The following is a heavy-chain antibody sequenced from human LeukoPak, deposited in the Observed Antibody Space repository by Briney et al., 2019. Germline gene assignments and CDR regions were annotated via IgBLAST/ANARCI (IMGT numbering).Heavy chain of an antibody. Sequence: TPSGTLSLTCAVSGGSISSSNWWSWVRQPPGKGLEWIGEIYHSGSTNYTPSLKSRVTIDVDTSKKQFSLRLSSVTAADTAIYYCARQEDFGTYYYYYGVDVWGQGTTVTVSS. CDR2: IYHSGST. D-gene: IGHD3/OR15-3a*01. V-gene: IGHV4-4*02. J-gene: IGHJ6*02. CDR3: ARQEDFGTYYYYYGVDV. CDR1: GGSISSSNW.